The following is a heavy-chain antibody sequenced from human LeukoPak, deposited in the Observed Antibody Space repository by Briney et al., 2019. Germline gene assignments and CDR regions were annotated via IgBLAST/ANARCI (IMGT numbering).Heavy chain of an antibody. CDR2: ISATGFTT. V-gene: IGHV3-23*01. D-gene: IGHD1-26*01. Sequence: GGSLRLSCAASGFTFSSYTMSWARQAPGKGLEWISVISATGFTTYHTDSVKGRFTISRDNSKSMLYLQMDGLRAEDTAIYFSTKDVQVGPTRGFFDFWGQGTLVTVSS. CDR1: GFTFSSYT. CDR3: TKDVQVGPTRGFFDF. J-gene: IGHJ4*03.